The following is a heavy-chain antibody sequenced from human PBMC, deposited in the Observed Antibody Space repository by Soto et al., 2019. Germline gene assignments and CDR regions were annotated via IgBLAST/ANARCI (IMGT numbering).Heavy chain of an antibody. Sequence: PGGSLRLSCAASGFPFSTYSMNWVRQAPGKGLEGVSSTSRSSSYIYYADSVKGRFTISRDNAKNSLYLQMNSLRAEDTAVYYCARDQLYYNDISGRPLNAFDVWGQGTMVTVSS. CDR2: TSRSSSYI. J-gene: IGHJ3*01. V-gene: IGHV3-21*01. CDR3: ARDQLYYNDISGRPLNAFDV. D-gene: IGHD3-22*01. CDR1: GFPFSTYS.